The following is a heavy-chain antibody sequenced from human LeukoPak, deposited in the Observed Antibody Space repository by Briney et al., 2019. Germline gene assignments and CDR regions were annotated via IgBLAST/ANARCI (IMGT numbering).Heavy chain of an antibody. CDR1: GFTFSNAW. V-gene: IGHV3-66*01. Sequence: PGGSLRLSCAASGFTFSNAWMSWVRQAPGKGLEWVSVIYSGGSTYYADSVKGRFTISRDNSKNTLYLQMNSLRAEDTAVYYCAVLAYCGGDCPANWGQGTLVTVSS. D-gene: IGHD2-21*02. J-gene: IGHJ4*02. CDR3: AVLAYCGGDCPAN. CDR2: IYSGGST.